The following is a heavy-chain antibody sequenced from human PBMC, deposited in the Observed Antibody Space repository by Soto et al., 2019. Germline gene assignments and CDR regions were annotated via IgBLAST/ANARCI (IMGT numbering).Heavy chain of an antibody. CDR2: IIPIFGTA. V-gene: IGHV1-69*06. J-gene: IGHJ6*02. CDR3: ASAFSALGASYYYGMDV. Sequence: GASVKVSCKASGGTFSSYAISWVRQAPGQGLEWMGGIIPIFGTANYAQKFQGRVTITADKSTSTAYMELNSLRSEDTAVYYCASAFSALGASYYYGMDVWGQGTTVTVSS. D-gene: IGHD1-26*01. CDR1: GGTFSSYA.